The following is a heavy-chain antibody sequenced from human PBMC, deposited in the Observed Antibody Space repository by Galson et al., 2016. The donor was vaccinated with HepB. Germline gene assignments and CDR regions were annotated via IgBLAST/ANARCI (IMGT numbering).Heavy chain of an antibody. CDR2: FSGSSDTS. J-gene: IGHJ3*02. V-gene: IGHV3-23*01. CDR3: ARDEFYESAFDI. D-gene: IGHD2/OR15-2a*01. Sequence: SLRLSCAVSGLSLRNYAMSWVRQAPGKGLEWVSSFSGSSDTSQIADSLKGRFTMSRDNSKSTLYLQMNSLRAEDTAVYYCARDEFYESAFDIWGQGTMVTVSS. CDR1: GLSLRNYA.